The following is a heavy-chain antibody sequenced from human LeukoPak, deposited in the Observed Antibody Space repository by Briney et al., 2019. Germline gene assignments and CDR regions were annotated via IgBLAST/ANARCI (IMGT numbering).Heavy chain of an antibody. Sequence: SVKVSCKASGYTFTGYYIYWVRQAPGQGLEWMGWIDPNSGGTNYAQKFQGRVTMTRDTSISTAYMELSRLRSDDTAVFYCARDQEHMYCGGDRYSGLDYWGQGTLVTVSS. D-gene: IGHD2-21*01. CDR1: GYTFTGYY. V-gene: IGHV1-2*02. J-gene: IGHJ4*02. CDR2: IDPNSGGT. CDR3: ARDQEHMYCGGDRYSGLDY.